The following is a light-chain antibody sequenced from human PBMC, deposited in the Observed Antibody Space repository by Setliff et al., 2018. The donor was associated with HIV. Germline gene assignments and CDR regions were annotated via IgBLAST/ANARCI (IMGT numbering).Light chain of an antibody. J-gene: IGLJ1*01. V-gene: IGLV1-40*01. CDR3: QSYDSSLSGFV. Sequence: PGQRVTISCTGSSSNIGTGYDVHWYQQLPGTAPKLLIHDNNNRPSGVPDRFSGSKSGTSASLAITGLQAEDEADYYCQSYDSSLSGFVFGRGTKVTVL. CDR2: DNN. CDR1: SSNIGTGYD.